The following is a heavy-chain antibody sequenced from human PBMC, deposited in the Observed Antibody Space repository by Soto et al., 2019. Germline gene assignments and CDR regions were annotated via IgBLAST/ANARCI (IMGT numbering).Heavy chain of an antibody. CDR3: AREAGTYSVSDEGGGMDV. D-gene: IGHD6-13*01. Sequence: QVQLVQSGAEVKKPGASVKVSCKASGYTFTGYYMHWVRQAPGQGLEWMGWINPNSGGTNYAQKFQGRVTMTRDTFISTAYIDLSRLRSDDTAVYYCAREAGTYSVSDEGGGMDVWGQGTTVTVSS. J-gene: IGHJ6*01. V-gene: IGHV1-2*02. CDR2: INPNSGGT. CDR1: GYTFTGYY.